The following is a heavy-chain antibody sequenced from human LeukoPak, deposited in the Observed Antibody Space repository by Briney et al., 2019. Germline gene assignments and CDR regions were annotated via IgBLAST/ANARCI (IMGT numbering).Heavy chain of an antibody. CDR3: ARVWGGGIAAPRH. V-gene: IGHV1-2*02. CDR1: GYTFTGYY. CDR2: INPNSGGT. J-gene: IGHJ4*02. Sequence: GASVKVSCKASGYTFTGYYMHWVRQPPGQGLEWMGWINPNSGGTNYAQKFQGRVTMTRDTSISTAYMELSRLRSDDTAVYYCARVWGGGIAAPRHWGQGTLVTVSS. D-gene: IGHD6-6*01.